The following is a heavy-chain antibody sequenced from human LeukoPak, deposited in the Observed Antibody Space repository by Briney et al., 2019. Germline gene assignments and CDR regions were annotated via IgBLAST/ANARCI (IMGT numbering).Heavy chain of an antibody. CDR1: GGSISSYY. J-gene: IGHJ5*02. D-gene: IGHD3-9*01. CDR3: ARREYYDILTGQLWYWFDP. V-gene: IGHV4-59*08. Sequence: SETLSLTCTVSGGSISSYYWSWIRQPPGKGLEWIGYIYYSGSTNYNPSLKSRVTISVDTSKNQFSLKLSSVTAADTAVYYCARREYYDILTGQLWYWFDPWGQGTLVTVSS. CDR2: IYYSGST.